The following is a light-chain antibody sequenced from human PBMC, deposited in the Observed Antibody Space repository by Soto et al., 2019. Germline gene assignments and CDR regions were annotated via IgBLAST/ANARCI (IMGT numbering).Light chain of an antibody. CDR1: QSLLHSNGYNY. CDR3: MQALQTPT. CDR2: LGS. Sequence: DIVMTKSPLSLPVTPGGPAPISCRSSQSLLHSNGYNYLDWYLQKPGQSPQLLIYLGSSRASGVPDRFSGSGSGTDFTLKISRVEAEDVGVYYCMQALQTPTFGQGTKLEI. J-gene: IGKJ2*01. V-gene: IGKV2-28*01.